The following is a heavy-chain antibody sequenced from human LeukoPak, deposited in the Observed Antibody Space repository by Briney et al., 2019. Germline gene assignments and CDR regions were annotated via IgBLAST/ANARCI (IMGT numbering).Heavy chain of an antibody. V-gene: IGHV4-59*08. D-gene: IGHD1-26*01. J-gene: IGHJ5*02. CDR1: GDSISTYY. CDR2: IYYSGST. Sequence: SETLSLTCTVSGDSISTYYWSWIRQPPGKGLDWIGHIYYSGSTNYNPSLKSRVTISVDTSKNQFSLKLTSVTAADTAVYYWATHGGPTRGGWFDPWGQGTLVTVSS. CDR3: ATHGGPTRGGWFDP.